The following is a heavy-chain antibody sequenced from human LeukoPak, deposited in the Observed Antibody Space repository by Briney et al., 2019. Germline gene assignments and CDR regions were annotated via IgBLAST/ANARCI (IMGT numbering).Heavy chain of an antibody. CDR2: INTTTGNP. D-gene: IGHD1-26*01. J-gene: IGHJ4*02. Sequence: ASVKVSCKASGYIFTSYEMNWVRQAPGQGLEWMGWINTTTGNPTYGQGFTGRFVFSLDTSVSTTYLQISSLKAEDTAVYHCARTVLGATGYFDHWGQGTLVTVSS. CDR1: GYIFTSYE. CDR3: ARTVLGATGYFDH. V-gene: IGHV7-4-1*02.